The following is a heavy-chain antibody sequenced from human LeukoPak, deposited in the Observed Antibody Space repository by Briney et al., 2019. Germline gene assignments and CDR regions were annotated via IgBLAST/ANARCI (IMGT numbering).Heavy chain of an antibody. CDR1: GGTFSSYA. CDR2: IIPIFGTT. CDR3: AKDIWALEIVVVVAVDY. Sequence: SVKVSCKASGGTFSSYAISWVRQTPGQGLEWMGGIIPIFGTTNYAQKFQDRVTITADKSTSTAYMKLSSLRSEDTAIYYCAKDIWALEIVVVVAVDYWGQGTLVTVSS. V-gene: IGHV1-69*06. J-gene: IGHJ4*02. D-gene: IGHD2-15*01.